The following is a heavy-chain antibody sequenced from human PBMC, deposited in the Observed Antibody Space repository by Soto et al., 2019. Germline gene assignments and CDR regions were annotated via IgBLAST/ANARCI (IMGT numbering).Heavy chain of an antibody. CDR2: SNRGGSS. CDR3: AGGHPRYFLSTVVVAAAWFDP. Sequence: QVQLQQWGAGLLKPSETLSLTCAVYGGSVRSYYWSWIRQPPGKGLEWNGESNRGGSSHCNPEITHRASTHCTPSIKSRGTISVDTSKNQFSLQLSTVTAADTAVYYRAGGHPRYFLSTVVVAAAWFDPWGHGPLVAVSS. V-gene: IGHV4-34*01. D-gene: IGHD2-15*01. J-gene: IGHJ5*02. CDR1: GGSVRSYY.